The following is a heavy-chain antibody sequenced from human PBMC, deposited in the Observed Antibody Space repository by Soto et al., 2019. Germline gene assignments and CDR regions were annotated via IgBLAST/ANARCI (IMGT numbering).Heavy chain of an antibody. V-gene: IGHV2-26*01. Sequence: QVTLKESGPVLVKPTETLTLTCTVSGFSLSNARMGVSWIRQPPGKALEWLAHIFSNDEKSYSTSLKSRLTISKATSKSQVVLTMTNMDPVDTATYYCARIIYTAMVTLIDYWGQGTLVTVSS. CDR2: IFSNDEK. D-gene: IGHD5-18*01. J-gene: IGHJ4*02. CDR1: GFSLSNARMG. CDR3: ARIIYTAMVTLIDY.